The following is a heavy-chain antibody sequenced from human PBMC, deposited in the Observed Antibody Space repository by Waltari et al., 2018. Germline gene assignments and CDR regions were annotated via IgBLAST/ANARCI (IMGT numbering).Heavy chain of an antibody. Sequence: QVQLVQSGAEVKKPGASVKVSCKASGYTCTSYDINWVRQATGQGLEWMGWMNPNSGNTGYAHKFHGRVTMTRTTSISTAYMELSSLRSEDTAVYYSARGHYDFGNGDYWGQGTLVTVSS. V-gene: IGHV1-8*01. CDR3: ARGHYDFGNGDY. D-gene: IGHD3-3*01. CDR1: GYTCTSYD. J-gene: IGHJ4*02. CDR2: MNPNSGNT.